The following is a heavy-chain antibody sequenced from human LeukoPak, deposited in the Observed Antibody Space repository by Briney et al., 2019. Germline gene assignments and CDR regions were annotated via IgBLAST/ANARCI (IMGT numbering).Heavy chain of an antibody. J-gene: IGHJ6*02. CDR2: IKSKTDGGTP. D-gene: IGHD4-17*01. CDR1: GSTFSNAW. CDR3: TTASDYGNYYYGMDV. V-gene: IGHV3-15*01. Sequence: PGGSLRLSCAASGSTFSNAWMNWVRQAPGKGLEWVGRIKSKTDGGTPDYAAPVKGRFTISRDDSQNTLYLQMNSLTTEDTAVYYCTTASDYGNYYYGMDVWGQGTTVTVSS.